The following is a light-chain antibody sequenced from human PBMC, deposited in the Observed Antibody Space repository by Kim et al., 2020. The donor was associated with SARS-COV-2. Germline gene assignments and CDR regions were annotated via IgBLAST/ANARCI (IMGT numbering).Light chain of an antibody. CDR2: DNN. CDR1: SPSIDNIY. V-gene: IGLV1-51*01. CDR3: GTWDSSLSAVV. Sequence: VTLSCSGRSPSIDNIYVSWSQQLPGTAPKLLIYDNNKRPSGIPVRFSGSMSGPSATLGITGLQTRTEADYYCGTWDSSLSAVVFGGGTQLTVL. J-gene: IGLJ2*01.